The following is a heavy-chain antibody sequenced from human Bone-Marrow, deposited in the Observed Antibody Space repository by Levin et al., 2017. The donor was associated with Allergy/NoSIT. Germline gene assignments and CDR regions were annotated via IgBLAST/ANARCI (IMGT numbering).Heavy chain of an antibody. Sequence: SETLSLTCTVSGGSISSSSYYWGWIRQPPGKGLEWIGSIYYSGSTYYNPSLKSRVTISVDTSKNQFSLKLSSVTAADTAVYYCATGGGLGMTKFDYWGQGTLVTVSS. CDR1: GGSISSSSYY. J-gene: IGHJ4*02. CDR2: IYYSGST. CDR3: ATGGGLGMTKFDY. V-gene: IGHV4-39*01. D-gene: IGHD7-27*01.